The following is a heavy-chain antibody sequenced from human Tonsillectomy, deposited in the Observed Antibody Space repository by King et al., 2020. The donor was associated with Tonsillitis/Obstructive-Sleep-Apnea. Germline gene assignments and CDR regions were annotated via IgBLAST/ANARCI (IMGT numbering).Heavy chain of an antibody. V-gene: IGHV1-2*04. CDR1: GSPFPGSS. CDR3: ARVRRYCSSTYCSPDVFDI. J-gene: IGHJ3*02. D-gene: IGHD2-15*01. CDR2: IHPHRGAP. Sequence: VPLVASGAAVPPPGASAPVSCPASGSPFPGSSLHWVRPAPGPGPAWLGRIHPHRGAPTYAPKFQGWVTLTRATSVRTAYMELSRLKSDDTAVYYCARVRRYCSSTYCSPDVFDIWGQGTLVTGSA.